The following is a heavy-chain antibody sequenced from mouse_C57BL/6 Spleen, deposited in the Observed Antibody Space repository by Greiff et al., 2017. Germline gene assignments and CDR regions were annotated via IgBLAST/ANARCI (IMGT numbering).Heavy chain of an antibody. J-gene: IGHJ4*01. V-gene: IGHV1-64*01. CDR3: ANQAYYGSSSYYYAMDY. D-gene: IGHD1-1*01. Sequence: VQLQQPGAELVKPGASVKLSCKASGYTFTSYWMHWVKQRPGQGLEWIGMIHPNSGSTNYNEKFKSKATLTVDKSSSTAYMQLSSLTSEDSAVYYCANQAYYGSSSYYYAMDYWGQGTSVTVSS. CDR2: IHPNSGST. CDR1: GYTFTSYW.